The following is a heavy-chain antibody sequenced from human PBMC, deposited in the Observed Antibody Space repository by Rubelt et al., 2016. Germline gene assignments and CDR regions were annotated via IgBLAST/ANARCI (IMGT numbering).Heavy chain of an antibody. CDR3: ARERGYCGGGSCYGGWLDH. V-gene: IGHV4-34*01. CDR2: ITPSGST. CDR1: GGSFNGFY. D-gene: IGHD2-15*01. Sequence: QVQLQQWGAGQLKPSETLSLTCAVHGGSFNGFYWSWIRQSPGKGLEWIGEITPSGSTNYNPSLKSRVTISLDTSKTQFSLGLRYVSDADRAVDYCARERGYCGGGSCYGGWLDHWGQGGLVTVSA. J-gene: IGHJ5*02.